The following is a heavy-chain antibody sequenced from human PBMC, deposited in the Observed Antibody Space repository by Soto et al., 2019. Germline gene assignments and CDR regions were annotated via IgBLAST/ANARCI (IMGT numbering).Heavy chain of an antibody. Sequence: QIQLVQSGAEVKKPGDSVKVSCKTSGYTFITYGITWVRQAPGQGLEWMGWISPYNDNTNYAQNLQDRVTMTTDTSTTTVHMELSSLRSDDTAVYYCARGAGRSPGDYWGQGTLVTVSS. CDR3: ARGAGRSPGDY. CDR2: ISPYNDNT. CDR1: GYTFITYG. D-gene: IGHD3-10*01. J-gene: IGHJ4*02. V-gene: IGHV1-18*04.